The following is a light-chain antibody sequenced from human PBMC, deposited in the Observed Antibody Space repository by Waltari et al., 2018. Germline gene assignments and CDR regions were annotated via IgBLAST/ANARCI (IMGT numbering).Light chain of an antibody. J-gene: IGLJ3*02. CDR2: SND. V-gene: IGLV1-44*01. CDR3: ASWDDTLGGIL. Sequence: QSVLSQSPSASATPGQRVVLSCSGGNSNIGNNPSNWYYHRPGTAPKLLIYSNDQRPSGVPDRFSGSKSGTSASLAISGLQSGDEGDYYCASWDDTLGGILFGGGTRLTVL. CDR1: NSNIGNNP.